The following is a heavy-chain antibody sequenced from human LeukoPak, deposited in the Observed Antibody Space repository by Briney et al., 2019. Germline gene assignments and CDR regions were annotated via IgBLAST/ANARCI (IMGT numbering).Heavy chain of an antibody. D-gene: IGHD5-18*01. CDR3: ARGTGEGYSYGRYYFDY. CDR1: GYTFTDYY. J-gene: IGHJ4*02. CDR2: INPNSGGT. Sequence: GASVKVSCKASGYTFTDYYMHRVRQAPGQGLEWMGWINPNSGGTNYAQKFQGRVTMTRDTSMSTAYMELSRLRSDDTAVYYCARGTGEGYSYGRYYFDYWGQGTLVTVSS. V-gene: IGHV1-2*02.